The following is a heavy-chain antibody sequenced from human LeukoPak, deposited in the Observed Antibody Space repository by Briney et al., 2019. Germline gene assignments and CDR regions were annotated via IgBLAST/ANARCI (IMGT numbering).Heavy chain of an antibody. D-gene: IGHD2-15*01. CDR3: ARDRDVVVVAATGFDY. CDR2: ISSSSSTI. V-gene: IGHV3-48*01. J-gene: IGHJ4*02. Sequence: GGTLRLSCAASGFTFSSYGMNWVRQAPGKGLEWVSYISSSSSTIYYADSVKGRFTISRDNAKNSLYLQMNSLRAEDTAVYYCARDRDVVVVAATGFDYWGQGTLVTVSS. CDR1: GFTFSSYG.